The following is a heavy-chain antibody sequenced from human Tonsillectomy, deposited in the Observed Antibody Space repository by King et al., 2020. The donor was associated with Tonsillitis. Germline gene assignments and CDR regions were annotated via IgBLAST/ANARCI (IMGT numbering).Heavy chain of an antibody. CDR3: AGVDLDGYTSGWYDY. CDR2: ISSSRSYI. Sequence: VQLVESGGGLVKPGGSLRLSCAASGFTFSSYSMNWVRQAPGKGLEWVSSISSSRSYIYYADSVKGLFTIARDNAKKSLYLQMNSLRAEDTAVYYCAGVDLDGYTSGWYDYWGQGTLVTVSS. CDR1: GFTFSSYS. J-gene: IGHJ4*02. V-gene: IGHV3-21*01. D-gene: IGHD6-19*01.